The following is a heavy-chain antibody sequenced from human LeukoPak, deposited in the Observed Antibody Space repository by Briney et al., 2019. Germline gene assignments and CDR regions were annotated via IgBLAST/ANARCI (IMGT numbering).Heavy chain of an antibody. CDR1: GFTFRSYS. V-gene: IGHV3-21*01. J-gene: IGHJ6*03. CDR2: ISTSSSYI. CDR3: ARGRATAMVSLFYYYYMDV. Sequence: GGSLRLSCEVSGFTFRSYSMNWVRQAPGKGLEWVSSISTSSSYIEYGDSVKGRFTISRDNAQNSLYLQMNSLRAEDTAVYYCARGRATAMVSLFYYYYMDVWGKGTTVTVSS. D-gene: IGHD5-18*01.